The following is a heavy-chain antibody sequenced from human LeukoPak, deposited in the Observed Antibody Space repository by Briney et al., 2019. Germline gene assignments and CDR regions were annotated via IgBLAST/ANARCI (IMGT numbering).Heavy chain of an antibody. V-gene: IGHV4-59*12. Sequence: SETLSLTCTVSGGSISSYYWSWIRQPPGKGLEWIGYIYYSGSTNYNPSLKSRVTISVDTSKNQFSLKLSSVTAADTAVYYCARDGYDFWSGYSPNWGQGTLVTVSS. J-gene: IGHJ4*02. CDR3: ARDGYDFWSGYSPN. D-gene: IGHD3-3*01. CDR1: GGSISSYY. CDR2: IYYSGST.